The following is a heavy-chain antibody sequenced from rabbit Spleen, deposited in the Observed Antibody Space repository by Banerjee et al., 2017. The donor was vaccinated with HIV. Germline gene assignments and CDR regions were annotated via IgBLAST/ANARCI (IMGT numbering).Heavy chain of an antibody. CDR2: IYTGNGKT. J-gene: IGHJ4*01. Sequence: QEQLVESGGGLVKPGASLTLTCIASGVSFSGDSYMCWVRQAPGKGLDWIGCIYTGNGKTYYASWAKGRFTISKSSSTTVTLQMTSLTAADTATYFCARDAGTGDYIDVYFNLWGQGTLVTVS. D-gene: IGHD8-1*01. CDR1: GVSFSGDSY. CDR3: ARDAGTGDYIDVYFNL. V-gene: IGHV1S45*01.